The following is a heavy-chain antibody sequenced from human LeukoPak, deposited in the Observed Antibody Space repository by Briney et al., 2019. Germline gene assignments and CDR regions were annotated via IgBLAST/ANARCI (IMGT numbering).Heavy chain of an antibody. D-gene: IGHD3-3*01. Sequence: ASVKVSCKVSGYTLTELSMHWVRQAPGKGLEWMGGFDPEDGETIYAQKFQGRVTMTEDTSTDTAYMELSSLRSEDTAVYYCARVAVDYYDFWSGYYYYYYGMDVWGQGTTVTVSS. CDR3: ARVAVDYYDFWSGYYYYYYGMDV. J-gene: IGHJ6*02. CDR2: FDPEDGET. V-gene: IGHV1-24*01. CDR1: GYTLTELS.